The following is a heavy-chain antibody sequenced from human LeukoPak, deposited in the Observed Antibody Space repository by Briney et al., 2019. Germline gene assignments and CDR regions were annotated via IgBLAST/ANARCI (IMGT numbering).Heavy chain of an antibody. Sequence: PGGSLRLSCTASGFTFDDYAMSWVRQAPGKGLEWVGFIRSKAYGGKTEYAASVKGRFTISRDDSKSIAYLQMNSLKTEDTAVYYCTRVRGAEMGYCSGGSCYSGRWYYFDYWGQGTLVTVSS. CDR1: GFTFDDYA. CDR3: TRVRGAEMGYCSGGSCYSGRWYYFDY. V-gene: IGHV3-49*04. CDR2: IRSKAYGGKT. J-gene: IGHJ4*02. D-gene: IGHD2-15*01.